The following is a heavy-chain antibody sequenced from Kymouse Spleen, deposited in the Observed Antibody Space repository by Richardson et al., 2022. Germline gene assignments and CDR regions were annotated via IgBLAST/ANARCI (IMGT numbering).Heavy chain of an antibody. CDR1: GFTFSSYS. Sequence: EVQLVESGGGLVQPGGSLRLSCAASGFTFSSYSMNWVRQAPGKGLEWVSYISSSSSTIYYADSVKGRFTISRDNAKNSLYLQMNSLRDEDTAVYYCATSYDILTGYSFDYWGQGTLVTVSS. V-gene: IGHV3-48*02. CDR3: ATSYDILTGYSFDY. D-gene: IGHD3-9*01. J-gene: IGHJ4*02. CDR2: ISSSSSTI.